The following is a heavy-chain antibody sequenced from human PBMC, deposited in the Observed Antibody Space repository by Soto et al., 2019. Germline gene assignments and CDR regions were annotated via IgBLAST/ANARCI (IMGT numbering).Heavy chain of an antibody. CDR2: IYYSGST. J-gene: IGHJ6*02. D-gene: IGHD5-12*01. CDR3: ARAIVVTIGGMDV. V-gene: IGHV4-30-4*01. CDR1: GGSISSADSY. Sequence: NPSETLSLTCTVSGGSISSADSYWSWVRQPPGKGLEWIGYIYYSGSTFFNPSLKSRVTISKDTSRNQFSLRLNSVTAADTAVYYCARAIVVTIGGMDVWGQGTTVTVSS.